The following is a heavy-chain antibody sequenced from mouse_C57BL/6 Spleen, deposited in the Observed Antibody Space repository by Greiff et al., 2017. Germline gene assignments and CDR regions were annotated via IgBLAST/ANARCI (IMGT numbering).Heavy chain of an antibody. Sequence: EVKLVESGGGLLQPGGSMKLSCAASGFTFSDAWMDWVRQSPEKGLEWVAEIRNKANNHATYYAESVKGSSTTSKDDSKSSVYLQMIRLRAEETGIYYSAGGYDGYFYFDYWGQGTTLTVSS. CDR3: AGGYDGYFYFDY. CDR2: IRNKANNHAT. J-gene: IGHJ2*01. D-gene: IGHD2-3*01. V-gene: IGHV6-6*01. CDR1: GFTFSDAW.